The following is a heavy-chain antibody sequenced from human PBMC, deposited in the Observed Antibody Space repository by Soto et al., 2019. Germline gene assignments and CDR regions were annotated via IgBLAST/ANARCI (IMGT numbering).Heavy chain of an antibody. CDR2: MKQDGSEK. V-gene: IGHV3-7*03. Sequence: GESLKISCAASGFSFSRYWMSWVRQAPGKGLEWVANMKQDGSEKNYTDSVKGRFPISRDNTKNALYLEMNSLSAEDTAVYYCARAVLGFFGVADQRAYYYYGMDVWGQGTTVTVSS. CDR1: GFSFSRYW. CDR3: ARAVLGFFGVADQRAYYYYGMDV. D-gene: IGHD3-3*01. J-gene: IGHJ6*02.